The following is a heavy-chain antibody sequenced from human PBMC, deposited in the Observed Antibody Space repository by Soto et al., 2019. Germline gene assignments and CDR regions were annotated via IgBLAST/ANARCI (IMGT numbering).Heavy chain of an antibody. CDR3: AAESTRGFDP. J-gene: IGHJ5*02. CDR2: MNPNSGNT. D-gene: IGHD1-1*01. V-gene: IGHV1-8*01. CDR1: GYTFTSYD. Sequence: QVHLVQSGAEVRKPGASVKVSCKASGYTFTSYDINWVRQATGQGLEWMGWMNPNSGNTAYAQKFQGRVTMTRNTSISPAHMELSSLSSADTAVYYCAAESTRGFDPWGQGTLVTVYS.